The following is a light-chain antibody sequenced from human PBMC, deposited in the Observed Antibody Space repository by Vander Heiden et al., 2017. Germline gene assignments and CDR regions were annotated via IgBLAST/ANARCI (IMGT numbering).Light chain of an antibody. CDR2: DVS. Sequence: QSALTQPRPVSGSPGQSVTISCTGTSSDVGGYNYVSWYQQHPGKAPKLMIYDVSKRPSGVPDRFSGSKSGNTASLTISGLQAEDEADYYCCSYASSYTLVFGGGTKLTVL. V-gene: IGLV2-11*01. CDR1: SSDVGGYNY. J-gene: IGLJ2*01. CDR3: CSYASSYTLV.